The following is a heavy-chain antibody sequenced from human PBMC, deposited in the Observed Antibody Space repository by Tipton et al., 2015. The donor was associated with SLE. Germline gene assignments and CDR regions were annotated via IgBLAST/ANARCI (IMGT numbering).Heavy chain of an antibody. D-gene: IGHD6-6*01. V-gene: IGHV4-39*07. CDR3: ARRGPSIAGRTSDYVWFDP. CDR1: GGSISSRSFY. J-gene: IGHJ5*02. CDR2: IYYDGTT. Sequence: TLSLTCTVSGGSISSRSFYWGWIRQPPGKGLEWIGSIYYDGTTHYNPSLKSRITISVDTSKNQFSLKLSSVTAADTAVYYCARRGPSIAGRTSDYVWFDPWGQGTLVTVSS.